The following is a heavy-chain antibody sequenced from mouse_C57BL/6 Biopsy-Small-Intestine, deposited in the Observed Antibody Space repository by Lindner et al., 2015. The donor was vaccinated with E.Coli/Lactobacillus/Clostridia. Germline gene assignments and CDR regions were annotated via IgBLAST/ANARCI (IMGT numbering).Heavy chain of an antibody. J-gene: IGHJ3*01. CDR1: GYSFTDYN. CDR2: INPNYGTT. CDR3: ARYYGSSYGPFAY. Sequence: VQLQESGPELVKPGASVKISCKASGYSFTDYNMNWVKQSNGKSLEWIGVINPNYGTTSYNQKFKGKATLTADKSSSTAYIEVRSLTSEDSAVYFCARYYGSSYGPFAYWGQGTLVTVSA. V-gene: IGHV1-39*01. D-gene: IGHD1-1*01.